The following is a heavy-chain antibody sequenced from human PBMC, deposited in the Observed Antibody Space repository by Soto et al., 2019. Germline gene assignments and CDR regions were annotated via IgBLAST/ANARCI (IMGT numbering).Heavy chain of an antibody. CDR1: GFTFSSYA. D-gene: IGHD3-16*01. J-gene: IGHJ3*02. Sequence: EVQLLESGGGLVQPGGSLRLSCAASGFTFSSYAMSWVRQAPGKGLEWVSAISGSGGSTYYADSVKGRFTISRDNSKNTLYLQMNSLRAEDTAVYYCAKDFRDLRLGESPGGAFDIWGQGTMVTVSS. V-gene: IGHV3-23*01. CDR3: AKDFRDLRLGESPGGAFDI. CDR2: ISGSGGST.